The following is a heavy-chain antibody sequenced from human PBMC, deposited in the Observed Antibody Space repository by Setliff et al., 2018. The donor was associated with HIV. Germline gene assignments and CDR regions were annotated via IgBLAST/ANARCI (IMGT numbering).Heavy chain of an antibody. CDR2: IKQDGSET. CDR1: GFTFSSNW. J-gene: IGHJ4*02. Sequence: GGSLRLSCAASGFTFSSNWMGWVRQAPGKGLQWVANIKQDGSETYYADSVKGRFTISRDNAKNSLYLQMNSLRVEDTAVYYCARDEDGYNHFDFWGQGTLVTVSS. V-gene: IGHV3-7*01. D-gene: IGHD5-12*01. CDR3: ARDEDGYNHFDF.